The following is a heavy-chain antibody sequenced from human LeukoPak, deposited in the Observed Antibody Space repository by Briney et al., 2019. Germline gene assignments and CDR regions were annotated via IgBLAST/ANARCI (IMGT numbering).Heavy chain of an antibody. D-gene: IGHD2-21*01. CDR1: GFTLSIYA. J-gene: IGHJ4*02. V-gene: IGHV3-23*01. Sequence: GGSLRLSCAASGFTLSIYAMSWARQAPGKGLEWVSATSSSDAGTYYADSVRGRFTISRDNSKNTLYLQMNSLRAEDAAVYYCAKAPVTSCRGAYCYPFDYWGQGTLVTVSS. CDR3: AKAPVTSCRGAYCYPFDY. CDR2: TSSSDAGT.